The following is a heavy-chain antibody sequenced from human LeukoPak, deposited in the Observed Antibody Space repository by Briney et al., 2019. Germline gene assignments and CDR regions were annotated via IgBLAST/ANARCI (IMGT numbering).Heavy chain of an antibody. V-gene: IGHV3-21*01. Sequence: GGSLRLSCAASRFTFSTYSMNWVRQAPGKGLEWVASISTSSSYIYYADSLKGRFTISRDNAKKSLYLQMNSLRAEDTAVYYCARGRSGVSGNDSPFDYWGQGTLVTVSS. J-gene: IGHJ4*02. CDR3: ARGRSGVSGNDSPFDY. D-gene: IGHD5-12*01. CDR1: RFTFSTYS. CDR2: ISTSSSYI.